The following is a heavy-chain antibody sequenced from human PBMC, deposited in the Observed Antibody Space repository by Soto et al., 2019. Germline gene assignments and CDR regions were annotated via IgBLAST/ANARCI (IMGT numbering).Heavy chain of an antibody. CDR2: INPSGGST. CDR1: GYTFTSYY. CDR3: ARGGYCGGDCYPSTFDY. Sequence: ASVKVSFKASGYTFTSYYMHWVRQAPGQGLEWMGIINPSGGSTSYAQKFQGRVTMTRDTSTSTVYMELSSLRSEDTAVYYCARGGYCGGDCYPSTFDYWGQGTLVTV. J-gene: IGHJ4*02. D-gene: IGHD2-21*02. V-gene: IGHV1-46*01.